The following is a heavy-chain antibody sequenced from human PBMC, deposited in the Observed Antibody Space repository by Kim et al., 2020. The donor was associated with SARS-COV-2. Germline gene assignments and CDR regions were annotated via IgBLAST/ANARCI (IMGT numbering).Heavy chain of an antibody. CDR3: AKDYGYCSGGSCYGAIDY. CDR1: GFTFSSYA. Sequence: GGSLRLSCAASGFTFSSYAMSWVRQAPGKGLEWVSAISGSGGSTYYADSVKGRFTISRDNSKNTLYLQMNSLRAEDTAVYYCAKDYGYCSGGSCYGAIDYWGQGTLVTVSS. V-gene: IGHV3-23*01. D-gene: IGHD2-15*01. CDR2: ISGSGGST. J-gene: IGHJ4*02.